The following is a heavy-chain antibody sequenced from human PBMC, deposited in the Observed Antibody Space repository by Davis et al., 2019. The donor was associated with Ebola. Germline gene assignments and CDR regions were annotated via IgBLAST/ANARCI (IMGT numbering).Heavy chain of an antibody. D-gene: IGHD6-19*01. Sequence: PSETLSLTCAVSGGSISSGGYSWSWIRQPPGKGLEWIGYIYHSGSTYYNPSLKSRVTISVDRSKNQFSLKLSSVTAADTAVYYCARLAAVAGTDYYYGMDVWGQGTTVTVSS. V-gene: IGHV4-30-2*02. CDR3: ARLAAVAGTDYYYGMDV. CDR2: IYHSGST. CDR1: GGSISSGGYS. J-gene: IGHJ6*02.